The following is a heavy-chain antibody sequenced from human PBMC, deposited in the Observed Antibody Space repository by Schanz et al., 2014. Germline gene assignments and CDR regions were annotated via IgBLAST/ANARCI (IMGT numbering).Heavy chain of an antibody. Sequence: VQLVESGGGVVQPGGSLRLSCVGSGYSFSDYDMYWIRQAPGKGLEWLAFLRSDGSRRDYADSVKGRFTISRDNSRNTLSLQMSSLRPEDTAVYYCAKDPPRGVRTPIKPTPDYWGQGTRVTVS. CDR2: LRSDGSRR. J-gene: IGHJ4*02. CDR3: AKDPPRGVRTPIKPTPDY. V-gene: IGHV3-30*02. D-gene: IGHD3-10*01. CDR1: GYSFSDYD.